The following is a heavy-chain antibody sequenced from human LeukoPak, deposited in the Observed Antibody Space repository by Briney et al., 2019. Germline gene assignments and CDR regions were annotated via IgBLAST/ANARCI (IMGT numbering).Heavy chain of an antibody. J-gene: IGHJ4*02. V-gene: IGHV3-30*02. CDR3: AKDSSSWYVCDY. Sequence: GSLRLSCAASGFTFNSYGMHWVRQAPGKGLEWLSFIRYDGSNKYYADSVRGRFTISRDNSKNTLYLQMNSLRGEDTAVYYCAKDSSSWYVCDYWGQGTLVTVSS. CDR2: IRYDGSNK. D-gene: IGHD6-13*01. CDR1: GFTFNSYG.